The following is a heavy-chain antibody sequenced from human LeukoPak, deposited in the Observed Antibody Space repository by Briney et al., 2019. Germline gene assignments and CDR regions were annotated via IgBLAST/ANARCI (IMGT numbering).Heavy chain of an antibody. CDR1: GGSISSGGYS. J-gene: IGHJ4*02. CDR3: ARGVYGGSPPYYFDY. V-gene: IGHV4-30-2*01. Sequence: PSQSLSLTFAVSGGSISSGGYSWSWIRQPPGKGLEWIGYIYQSGNTYYNPALKSRVTISVDRSKNQLSLKLSSVTAADTAVYYCARGVYGGSPPYYFDYWGKGTLVTVSS. CDR2: IYQSGNT. D-gene: IGHD4-23*01.